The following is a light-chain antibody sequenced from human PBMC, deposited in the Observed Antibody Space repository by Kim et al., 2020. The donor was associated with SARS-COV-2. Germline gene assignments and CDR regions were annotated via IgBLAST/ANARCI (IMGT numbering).Light chain of an antibody. CDR1: QSVGSS. CDR3: QHYNNWPLT. Sequence: EIVLTQSPATLSVSPGERATLSCRASQSVGSSVAWYQQKPGQTPRLLIYFASTRATGIPARFSGSGSGTDFTLTISSLQSEDFAVYYCQHYNNWPLTFGGGTKVDIK. V-gene: IGKV3-15*01. CDR2: FAS. J-gene: IGKJ4*01.